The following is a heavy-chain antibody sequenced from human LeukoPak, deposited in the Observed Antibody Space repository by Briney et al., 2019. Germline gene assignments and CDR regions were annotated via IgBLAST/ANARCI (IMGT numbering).Heavy chain of an antibody. V-gene: IGHV3-48*01. J-gene: IGHJ4*02. CDR2: ISSSSSTI. CDR3: ARSVGYCSSTSCYFDY. CDR1: GFTFSSFG. D-gene: IGHD2-2*03. Sequence: GGSLRLSCAASGFTFSSFGMNWVRQAPGKGLEWVSYISSSSSTIYYADSVKGRFTISRDNAKNSLYLQMNSLRAEDTAVYYCARSVGYCSSTSCYFDYLGQGTLVTVSS.